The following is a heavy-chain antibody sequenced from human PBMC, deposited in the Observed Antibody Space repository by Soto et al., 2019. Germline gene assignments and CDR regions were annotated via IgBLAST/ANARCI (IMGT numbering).Heavy chain of an antibody. V-gene: IGHV3-23*01. J-gene: IGHJ4*01. CDR1: GFSINNYA. D-gene: IGHD5-18*01. Sequence: PGGSLRLSCTASGFSINNYAGTWVRQAPGRGLEWVSSISGSGENTYYTDSVKGRFTISRDDSKNTVFLQMNSLRGDDSGIYFCARETGGGHGYIDMWGPGTLVTVSS. CDR2: ISGSGENT. CDR3: ARETGGGHGYIDM.